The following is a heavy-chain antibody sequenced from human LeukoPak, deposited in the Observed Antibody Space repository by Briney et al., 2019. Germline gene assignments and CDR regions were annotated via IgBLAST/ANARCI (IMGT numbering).Heavy chain of an antibody. CDR1: GGSISSYY. CDR3: ARHLPSLITMTYHDAFDI. V-gene: IGHV4-59*01. Sequence: PSETLSLTCTVSGGSISSYYWSWIRQPPGKGLEWIGYIYYSGSTNYNPSLKSRVTISVDTSKNQFSLKLSSVTAADTAVYYCARHLPSLITMTYHDAFDIWGQGTMVTVSS. J-gene: IGHJ3*02. D-gene: IGHD3-22*01. CDR2: IYYSGST.